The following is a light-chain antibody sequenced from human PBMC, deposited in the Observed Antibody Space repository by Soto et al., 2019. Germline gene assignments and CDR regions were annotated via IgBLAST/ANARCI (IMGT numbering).Light chain of an antibody. V-gene: IGKV3-15*01. CDR3: QQYRSWPRT. J-gene: IGKJ1*01. CDR2: GAS. CDR1: QSVDIS. Sequence: VFPPSPDTLSFSPGARVTLSCRASQSVDISLAWYQQKPGQAPRLLIYGASTRATDMPGTFSGRGSGTEFTLTITSLRPEDFGVYYCQQYRSWPRTFGQGTKVDIK.